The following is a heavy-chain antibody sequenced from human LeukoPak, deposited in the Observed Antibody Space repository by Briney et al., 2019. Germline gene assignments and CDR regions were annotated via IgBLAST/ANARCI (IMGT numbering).Heavy chain of an antibody. CDR1: GFTFSSNG. V-gene: IGHV3-30*02. CDR2: IQNDGNNT. D-gene: IGHD2-8*01. Sequence: GGSLRLSCAASGFTFSSNGMHWVRQAPGKGLEWVSLIQNDGNNTKYADSVKGRFTISRDNSKNTLYLQMNSLRAEDTAMYYGARDWGTSPLYRVNWGQGTLVTVSS. J-gene: IGHJ4*02. CDR3: ARDWGTSPLYRVN.